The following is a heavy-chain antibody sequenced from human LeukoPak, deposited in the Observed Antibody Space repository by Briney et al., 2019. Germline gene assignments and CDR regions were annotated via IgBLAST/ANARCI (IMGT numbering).Heavy chain of an antibody. D-gene: IGHD2-8*02. CDR2: ISYDGTNK. J-gene: IGHJ3*02. CDR3: AKEPTGGFDI. Sequence: GGSLRLSCAASGFTFSSYGTQWVRQAPGKWLEWVALISYDGTNKYYADSVKGRFTISRDNSKNTLYLQMNSLRPEDTALYYCAKEPTGGFDIWGQGTMVTVSS. V-gene: IGHV3-30*18. CDR1: GFTFSSYG.